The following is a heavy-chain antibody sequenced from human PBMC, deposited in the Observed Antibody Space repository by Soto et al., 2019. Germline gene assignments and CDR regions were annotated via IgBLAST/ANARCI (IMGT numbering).Heavy chain of an antibody. Sequence: TSETLSLTCTVSGGPISSGGYYWSWIRQHPGKGLEWIGYIYYSGSTYYNPSLKSRVTISVDTSKNQFSLKLSSVTAADTAVYYCARVRYFDWLLEWFDPWGQGTLVTVSS. CDR2: IYYSGST. D-gene: IGHD3-9*01. CDR3: ARVRYFDWLLEWFDP. CDR1: GGPISSGGYY. J-gene: IGHJ5*02. V-gene: IGHV4-31*03.